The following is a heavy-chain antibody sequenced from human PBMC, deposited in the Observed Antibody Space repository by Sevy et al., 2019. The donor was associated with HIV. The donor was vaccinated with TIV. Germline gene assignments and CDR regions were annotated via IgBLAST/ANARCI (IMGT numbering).Heavy chain of an antibody. CDR3: ARVYSGYDPYYYYYMDV. Sequence: GGSLRLSCAVSGFTFSSFEMNWVRQAPGKGLEWVSFISSSGGTIYYADSVKGRFTISRDNAKNSLYLQMHSLRAEDTAIYYCARVYSGYDPYYYYYMDVWGKGATVTVSS. CDR2: ISSSGGTI. D-gene: IGHD5-12*01. CDR1: GFTFSSFE. V-gene: IGHV3-48*03. J-gene: IGHJ6*03.